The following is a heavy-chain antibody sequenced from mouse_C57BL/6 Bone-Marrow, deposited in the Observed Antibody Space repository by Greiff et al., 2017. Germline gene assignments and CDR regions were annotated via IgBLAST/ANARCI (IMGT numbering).Heavy chain of an antibody. V-gene: IGHV1-64*01. J-gene: IGHJ2*01. CDR3: SRRYYYGSGYDY. CDR2: IHPNSGST. CDR1: GYTFTSYW. Sequence: VQLQQPGAELVKPGASVKLSCKASGYTFTSYWMHWVKQRPGQGLEWIGLIHPNSGSTNYNEKFKSKATLTVDKSSSTSYMQLSSLKSEDSAVYYCSRRYYYGSGYDYWGQGTTLTVSS. D-gene: IGHD1-1*01.